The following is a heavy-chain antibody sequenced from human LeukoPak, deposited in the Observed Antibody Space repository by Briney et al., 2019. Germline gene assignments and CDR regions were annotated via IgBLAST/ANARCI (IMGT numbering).Heavy chain of an antibody. CDR2: IYYSGST. Sequence: SETLSLTCTVSGVSISSYYWNWIRQPPGKGLEWIGYIYYSGSTNYNPSLKSRVTISVDTSKNQFSLRLSSVTAADTAMYYCASQTGTGYWGQGTLVTVS. CDR1: GVSISSYY. D-gene: IGHD1-7*01. CDR3: ASQTGTGY. J-gene: IGHJ4*02. V-gene: IGHV4-59*01.